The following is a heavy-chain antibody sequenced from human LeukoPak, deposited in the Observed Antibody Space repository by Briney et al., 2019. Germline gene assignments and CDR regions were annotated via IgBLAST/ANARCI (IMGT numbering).Heavy chain of an antibody. CDR2: IYTSGST. CDR3: ARHSNFWSGYYLSWFDP. CDR1: GGSISSYY. Sequence: QPSETQSLTCTVSGGSISSYYWSWIRQPPGKGLEWIGYIYTSGSTNYNPSLKSRVTISVDTSKNQFSLKLSSVTAADTAVYYCARHSNFWSGYYLSWFDPWGQGTLVTVSS. J-gene: IGHJ5*02. V-gene: IGHV4-4*09. D-gene: IGHD3-3*01.